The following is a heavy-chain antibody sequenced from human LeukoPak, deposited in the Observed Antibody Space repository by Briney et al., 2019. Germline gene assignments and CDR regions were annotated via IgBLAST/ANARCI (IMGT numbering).Heavy chain of an antibody. CDR2: IIHIFGTA. Sequence: SVTVSCTASGGTFSSYGISWVRQAPGQGLEWMGGIIHIFGTANYVQTVQGRVTISADKSTSTAYMELNSLRAEDTAVYYCARGNRWNYYYYYMDVWGKGTTVTISS. CDR3: ARGNRWNYYYYYMDV. J-gene: IGHJ6*03. CDR1: GGTFSSYG. D-gene: IGHD2-15*01. V-gene: IGHV1-69*06.